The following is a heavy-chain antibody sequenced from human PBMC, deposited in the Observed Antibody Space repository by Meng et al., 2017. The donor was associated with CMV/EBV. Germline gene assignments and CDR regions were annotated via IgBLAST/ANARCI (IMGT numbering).Heavy chain of an antibody. CDR3: ARDPKGARAFDI. Sequence: ASVKVSCKASGYTFTSYGISWVRQAPGQGLEWMGWISAYNGNTNYAQKLQGRVTMTTDTSTSTAYMELRSLRPDDTAVYYCARDPKGARAFDIWGQGTMVTVSS. CDR1: GYTFTSYG. V-gene: IGHV1-18*01. D-gene: IGHD5-12*01. CDR2: ISAYNGNT. J-gene: IGHJ3*02.